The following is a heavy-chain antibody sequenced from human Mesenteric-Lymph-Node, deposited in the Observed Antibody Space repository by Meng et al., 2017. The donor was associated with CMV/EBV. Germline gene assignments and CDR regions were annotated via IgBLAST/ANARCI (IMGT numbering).Heavy chain of an antibody. V-gene: IGHV1-69*01. CDR3: ASSAQYDILTGYLDY. CDR2: IIPIFGTA. Sequence: SGGTFSSYAISWVRQAPGQGLEWMGGIIPIFGTASYAQKFQGRVTITADESTTTAYMELSSLRSEDTAVYYCASSAQYDILTGYLDYWGQGTLVTVSS. D-gene: IGHD3-9*01. CDR1: GGTFSSYA. J-gene: IGHJ4*02.